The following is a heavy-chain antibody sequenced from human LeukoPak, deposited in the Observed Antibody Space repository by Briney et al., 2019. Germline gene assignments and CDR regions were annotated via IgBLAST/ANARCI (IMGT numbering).Heavy chain of an antibody. J-gene: IGHJ3*02. CDR3: ARDGNFDI. CDR2: INPNSGDT. CDR1: GYTFSDDY. V-gene: IGHV1-2*02. D-gene: IGHD4-23*01. Sequence: ASVKVSCKASGYTFSDDYMHWVRQAPGQGLEWMGWINPNSGDTNYAQKFQGRVTMTRDTSINTAYMELSRLTSDDTAVYYCARDGNFDIWGQGTMVTVSS.